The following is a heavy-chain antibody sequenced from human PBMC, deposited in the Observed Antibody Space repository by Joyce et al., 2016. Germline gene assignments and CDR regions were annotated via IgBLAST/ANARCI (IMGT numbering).Heavy chain of an antibody. Sequence: QVQLQQWGAGLLKPSETLSLTCAVFGGSFSGYYWTWIRQPPGKGLEWSGEINHSGSTNDNPSLKSRVTISVDTSKNQFSLKLSSVTVADTAVYYCARVRTGFGSNWFDPWGQGTLVTVSS. CDR3: ARVRTGFGSNWFDP. CDR2: INHSGST. CDR1: GGSFSGYY. J-gene: IGHJ5*02. V-gene: IGHV4-34*01. D-gene: IGHD1-14*01.